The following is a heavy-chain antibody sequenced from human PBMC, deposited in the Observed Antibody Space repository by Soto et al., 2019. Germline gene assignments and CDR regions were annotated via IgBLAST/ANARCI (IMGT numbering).Heavy chain of an antibody. D-gene: IGHD6-19*01. CDR3: ASSHSSGWSMWYFDY. Sequence: LRLSCAASGFTVSSNYMSWVRQAPGKGLEWVSVIYSGGSTYYADSVKGRFTISRDNSKNTLYLQMNSLRAEDTAVYYCASSHSSGWSMWYFDYWGQGTLVTVSS. CDR2: IYSGGST. V-gene: IGHV3-53*01. J-gene: IGHJ4*02. CDR1: GFTVSSNY.